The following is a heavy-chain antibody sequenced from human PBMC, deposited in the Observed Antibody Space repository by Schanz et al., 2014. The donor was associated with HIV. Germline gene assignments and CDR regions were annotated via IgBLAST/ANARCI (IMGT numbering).Heavy chain of an antibody. CDR3: ARTYTGDWSTGAD. V-gene: IGHV1-69*01. CDR1: GGTFSRYP. J-gene: IGHJ4*02. D-gene: IGHD2-21*02. Sequence: QVQLVQSGAEVKKPGSSVKVSCKASGGTFSRYPISWVRQVPGQGLEWMGGIIPFFDTANYAQKFQGRVTITADESTSTAYMDLSSLRSEDTAVYYCARTYTGDWSTGADWGQGTLVTVSS. CDR2: IIPFFDTA.